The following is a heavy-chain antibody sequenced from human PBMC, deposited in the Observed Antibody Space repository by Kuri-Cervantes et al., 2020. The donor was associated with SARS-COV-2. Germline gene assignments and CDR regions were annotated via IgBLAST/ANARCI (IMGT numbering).Heavy chain of an antibody. V-gene: IGHV4-34*01. J-gene: IGHJ4*02. D-gene: IGHD5-12*01. CDR2: INHSGST. CDR1: GGSFSGYY. Sequence: GSLRLSCAVYGGSFSGYYWSWIRQPPGKGLEWIGEINHSGSTNYNPSLKSRVTVSVDTSKNQFSLKLSSVTAADTAVYYCARVSIVATDYWGQGNRVNGAS. CDR3: ARVSIVATDY.